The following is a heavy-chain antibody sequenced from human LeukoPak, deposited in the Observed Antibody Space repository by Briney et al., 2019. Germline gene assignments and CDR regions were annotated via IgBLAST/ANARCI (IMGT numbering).Heavy chain of an antibody. CDR3: TRVVNGGHFDY. CDR1: GASINDYY. CDR2: VYHTGTS. Sequence: SASLSLTCSVSGASINDYYWTWARQPAGKGLGWIGYVYHTGTSSYQPPLKSRVAMSLDTSKNQVSLELSSVIAADTAVYFCTRVVNGGHFDYWGQGTLVTVSS. D-gene: IGHD2-8*01. V-gene: IGHV4-59*12. J-gene: IGHJ4*02.